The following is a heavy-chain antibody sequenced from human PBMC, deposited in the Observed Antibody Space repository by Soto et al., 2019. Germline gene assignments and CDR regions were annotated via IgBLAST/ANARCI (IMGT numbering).Heavy chain of an antibody. D-gene: IGHD3-10*01. CDR1: GYTCTDNG. CDR2: INPNNGNT. Sequence: QVQLVQSGAEVKKPGASVKVSCKASGYTCTDNGVSWMRQAPGQGLEWMGWINPNNGNTKYAQNCHGRVPMTTDPSTSTGYVELRSLGSDEAEVYDGSRSTISGISSCYYWGQGSLVTVSS. J-gene: IGHJ4*02. V-gene: IGHV1-18*01. CDR3: SRSTISGISSCYY.